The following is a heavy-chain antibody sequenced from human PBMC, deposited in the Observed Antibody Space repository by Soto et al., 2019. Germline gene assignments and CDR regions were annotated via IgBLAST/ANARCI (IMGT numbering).Heavy chain of an antibody. CDR3: VSDRGYGHASAPYS. D-gene: IGHD5-18*01. J-gene: IGHJ4*02. Sequence: QAQLVESGGGVVQPGRSLRLSCAASGFAFSSYGMHWVRQAPGTGLAWVAVISYDGSLQHYADSVKGRFTISRDNSKNMALLQMSSLRPEDTAVYYCVSDRGYGHASAPYSWGQGTLVSVSS. CDR2: ISYDGSLQ. V-gene: IGHV3-30*03. CDR1: GFAFSSYG.